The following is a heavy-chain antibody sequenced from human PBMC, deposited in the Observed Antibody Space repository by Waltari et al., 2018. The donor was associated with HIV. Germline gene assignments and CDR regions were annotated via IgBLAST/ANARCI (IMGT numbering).Heavy chain of an antibody. Sequence: QLQLQESGPGLVKPSETLSLTCNVSGGSVSGSSYYWAWIRQPPGKGLEWIGTIYYTGTTYYNPSLENRVTISLDTSNHQFSLKLTSVTAADTALYYCATHQSGQTSAWYSTAEFFLHWGQGTLVTVSS. D-gene: IGHD6-19*01. V-gene: IGHV4-39*01. CDR3: ATHQSGQTSAWYSTAEFFLH. CDR2: IYYTGTT. J-gene: IGHJ1*01. CDR1: GGSVSGSSYY.